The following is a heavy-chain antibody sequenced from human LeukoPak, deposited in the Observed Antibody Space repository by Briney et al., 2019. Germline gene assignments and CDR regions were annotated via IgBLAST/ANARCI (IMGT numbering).Heavy chain of an antibody. CDR1: GGXISSYY. D-gene: IGHD3-22*01. V-gene: IGHV4-59*01. CDR3: ARVVILGGYNWFDP. CDR2: IYYSGST. J-gene: IGHJ5*02. Sequence: PSETLSLTCTVSGGXISSYYCSWIRQPPGKGLEWIGYIYYSGSTNYNPSLKSRVTISVDTSKNQFSLKLSSVTAADTAVYYCARVVILGGYNWFDPWGQGTLVTVSS.